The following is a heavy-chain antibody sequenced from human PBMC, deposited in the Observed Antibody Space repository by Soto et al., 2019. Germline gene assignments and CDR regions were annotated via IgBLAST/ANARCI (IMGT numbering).Heavy chain of an antibody. CDR1: GFTFSGYA. CDR2: ISGSGGSA. V-gene: IGHV3-23*01. D-gene: IGHD2-21*01. CDR3: ASDLSGRADV. Sequence: EVQLLESGGGFIQPGGSLRLSCAASGFTFSGYAMSWVRQAPGKGLEWVSGISGSGGSAYYADSVKGRFTISRDNAKNTVYLQMNSLRVEDTAVYYCASDLSGRADVWGQGTTVTVSS. J-gene: IGHJ6*02.